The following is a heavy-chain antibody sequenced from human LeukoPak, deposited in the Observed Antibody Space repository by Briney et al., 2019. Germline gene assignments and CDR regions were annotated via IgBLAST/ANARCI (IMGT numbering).Heavy chain of an antibody. J-gene: IGHJ4*02. D-gene: IGHD3-22*01. Sequence: SETLSLTCTVSGGSISSSSYYWGWIRQPPGKGLEWIGSIYYSGSTYYNPSLKSRVTISVDTSKNQFSLKLSSVTAADAAVYCCATLGFSSGYYYYFDHWGQGTLVTVSS. V-gene: IGHV4-39*07. CDR2: IYYSGST. CDR3: ATLGFSSGYYYYFDH. CDR1: GGSISSSSYY.